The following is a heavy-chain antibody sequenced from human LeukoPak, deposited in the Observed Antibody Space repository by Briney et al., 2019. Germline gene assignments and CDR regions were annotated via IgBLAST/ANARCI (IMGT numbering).Heavy chain of an antibody. Sequence: PGGSLRLSCAASGFTFSSYSMNLVRQAPGKGLEWVSYISSSSSTIYYADSVKGRFTISRDNAKNSLYLQMNSLRAEDTAVYYCARDDYSNYLGWFDPWGQGTLVTVSS. CDR3: ARDDYSNYLGWFDP. CDR1: GFTFSSYS. D-gene: IGHD4-11*01. V-gene: IGHV3-48*01. CDR2: ISSSSSTI. J-gene: IGHJ5*02.